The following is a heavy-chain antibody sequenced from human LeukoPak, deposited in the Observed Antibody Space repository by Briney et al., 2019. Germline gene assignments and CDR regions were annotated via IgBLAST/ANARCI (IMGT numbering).Heavy chain of an antibody. CDR3: ARGGGVYGSGSYYFDY. J-gene: IGHJ4*02. Sequence: PGGSLRLSCAASGFTFSSYSMNWVRQAPGKGLEWVSSISSSSSYIYYADSVKGRFTISRDNAKNSLYLQMNSLRAEDTAVYYCARGGGVYGSGSYYFDYWGQGTLVTVSS. V-gene: IGHV3-21*01. D-gene: IGHD3-10*01. CDR2: ISSSSSYI. CDR1: GFTFSSYS.